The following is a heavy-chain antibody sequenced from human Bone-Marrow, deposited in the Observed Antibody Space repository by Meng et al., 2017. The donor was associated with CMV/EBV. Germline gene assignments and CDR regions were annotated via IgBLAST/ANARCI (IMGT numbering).Heavy chain of an antibody. D-gene: IGHD6-13*01. Sequence: GESLKISCAASGFTFSNYSMNWVRQAPGKGLEWVSYISSSSSTIYYADSVKGRFTISRDNAKKSLYLQMNSLRGDDTALYYCAKDYWGSSWAFDYWGQGTLVTVSS. CDR1: GFTFSNYS. J-gene: IGHJ4*02. CDR3: AKDYWGSSWAFDY. V-gene: IGHV3-48*04. CDR2: ISSSSSTI.